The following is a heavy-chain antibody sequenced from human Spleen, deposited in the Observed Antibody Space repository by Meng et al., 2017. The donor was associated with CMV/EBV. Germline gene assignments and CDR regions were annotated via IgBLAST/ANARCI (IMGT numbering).Heavy chain of an antibody. CDR1: GGSISSSSYY. J-gene: IGHJ6*02. Sequence: SETLSLTCTVSGGSISSSSYYWDWIRQPPGKGLEWIGSISYGGITYYNSSLKSRVTISVDTSKSQLTLKLSSVTAADTAVYYCARIFPSDYYKYDMDAWGQGTTVTVSS. CDR2: ISYGGIT. D-gene: IGHD3-3*01. CDR3: ARIFPSDYYKYDMDA. V-gene: IGHV4-39*06.